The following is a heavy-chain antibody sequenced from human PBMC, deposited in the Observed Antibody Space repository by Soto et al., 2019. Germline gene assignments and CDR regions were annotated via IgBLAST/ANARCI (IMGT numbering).Heavy chain of an antibody. CDR3: ARGGWTTYYSPFFDY. D-gene: IGHD3-10*01. CDR2: IYWDDDK. V-gene: IGHV2-5*02. Sequence: SGPTLVNPTQTRTLTCTFSGFSLSSRGVGVGWIRQPPGKALEWLAVIYWDDDKRYSPSLKSRLTITKDTSKNQVVLTLTNVDTVDTATYYCARGGWTTYYSPFFDYWGQGTLVTVSS. J-gene: IGHJ4*02. CDR1: GFSLSSRGVG.